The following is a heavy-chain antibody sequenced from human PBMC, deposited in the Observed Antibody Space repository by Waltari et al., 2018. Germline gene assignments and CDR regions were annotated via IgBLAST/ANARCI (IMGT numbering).Heavy chain of an antibody. CDR3: ARDNRYCSSTSCYGTFDY. Sequence: QVQLVQSGAEVKKPGSSVKVSCKASGGTFSSYAISWVRQATGQGLEWMGRIIPIFGTANYAQKFQGRVTITADKSTSTAYMELSSLRSEDTAVYYCARDNRYCSSTSCYGTFDYWGQGTLVTVSS. J-gene: IGHJ4*02. CDR2: IIPIFGTA. D-gene: IGHD2-2*01. CDR1: GGTFSSYA. V-gene: IGHV1-69*13.